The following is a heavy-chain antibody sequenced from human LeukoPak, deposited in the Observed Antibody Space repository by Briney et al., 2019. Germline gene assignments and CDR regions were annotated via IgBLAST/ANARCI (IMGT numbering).Heavy chain of an antibody. Sequence: ASVKVSCKASGYTFTGFYIHWVRQAPGQGLEWMGWINPNSGGTNYAQKFQGRVTMTRDTSISTAYMELSRLRSDDTAVYYCARCYVDTAMVTWFDPWGQGTLVTVSS. CDR1: GYTFTGFY. V-gene: IGHV1-2*02. D-gene: IGHD5-18*01. CDR2: INPNSGGT. CDR3: ARCYVDTAMVTWFDP. J-gene: IGHJ5*02.